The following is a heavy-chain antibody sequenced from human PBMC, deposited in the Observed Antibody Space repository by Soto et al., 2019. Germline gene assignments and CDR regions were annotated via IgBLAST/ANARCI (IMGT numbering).Heavy chain of an antibody. D-gene: IGHD6-13*01. CDR1: GGSISSYY. V-gene: IGHV4-39*01. J-gene: IGHJ4*02. Sequence: PSETLSLTCTVSGGSISSYYWGWIRQPPGKGLEWIGSIYYSGSTYYNPSLKSRVTISVDTSKNQFSLKLSSVTAADTAVYYCGSMLTPSFYSSSWYFDYWGQGTLVTVSS. CDR2: IYYSGST. CDR3: GSMLTPSFYSSSWYFDY.